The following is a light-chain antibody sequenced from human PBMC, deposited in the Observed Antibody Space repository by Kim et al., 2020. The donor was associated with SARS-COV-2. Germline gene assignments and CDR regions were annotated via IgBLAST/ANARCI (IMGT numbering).Light chain of an antibody. V-gene: IGKV3-20*01. J-gene: IGKJ2*01. CDR3: QQYGSSPYT. Sequence: EIMLTQSPGTLSLSPGERATLSCRASQSVSSSYLAWYQQKPGQTPRLLIYGASSMATGIPDRFSGSGSGTDFTLTISRLEPEDFAVYYCQQYGSSPYTFGQGTNLEI. CDR2: GAS. CDR1: QSVSSSY.